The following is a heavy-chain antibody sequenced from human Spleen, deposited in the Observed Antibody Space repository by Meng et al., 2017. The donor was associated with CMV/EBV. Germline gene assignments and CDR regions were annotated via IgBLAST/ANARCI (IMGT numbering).Heavy chain of an antibody. CDR1: GDSISNSNW. J-gene: IGHJ4*02. CDR2: IYSSGST. Sequence: SETLSLTCAVSGDSISNSNWWSWIRQPPGKGLEWIGYIYSSGSTYYNPSLKSRVIISVDTSKNQFSLKVTSVTAADTAVYYCARGELIDYWGQGMLVTVSS. V-gene: IGHV4-30-4*01. CDR3: ARGELIDY. D-gene: IGHD1-1*01.